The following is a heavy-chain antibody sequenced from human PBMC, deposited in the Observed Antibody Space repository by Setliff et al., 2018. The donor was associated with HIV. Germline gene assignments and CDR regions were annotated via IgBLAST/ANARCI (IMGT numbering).Heavy chain of an antibody. J-gene: IGHJ3*02. D-gene: IGHD6-19*01. CDR3: TKQSDATISIEGGDGFDI. Sequence: PGESLKISCETSGYSFRIYWIGWVRQMPGRGLEWMGFIRGDSEIIYSPSFQGQVTVSVDTSTTTAYLQWSSLKASDTAMYYCTKQSDATISIEGGDGFDIWGQGTMVTVSS. CDR1: GYSFRIYW. CDR2: IRGDSEI. V-gene: IGHV5-51*01.